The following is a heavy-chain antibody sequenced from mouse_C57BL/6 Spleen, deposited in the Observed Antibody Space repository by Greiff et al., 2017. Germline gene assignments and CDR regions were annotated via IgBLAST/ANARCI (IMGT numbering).Heavy chain of an antibody. CDR3: ARRGYDYDVFDY. V-gene: IGHV1-22*01. D-gene: IGHD2-4*01. J-gene: IGHJ2*01. Sequence: EVQLQESGPELVKPGASVKMSCKASGYTFTDYNMHWVKQSHGKSLEWIGYINPNNGGTSYNQKFKGKATLTVNKSSSTASMELRSLTSEDSAVYYCARRGYDYDVFDYWGQGTTLTVSS. CDR1: GYTFTDYN. CDR2: INPNNGGT.